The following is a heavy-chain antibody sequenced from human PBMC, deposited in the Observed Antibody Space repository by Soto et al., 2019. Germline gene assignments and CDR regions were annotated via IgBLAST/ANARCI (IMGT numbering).Heavy chain of an antibody. Sequence: GGSLRLSCAASGFTFSNYGMHWVRQAPGKGLEWVAFISDDGSNKYYADSMKGRFTMSRDNSKRTLYLQMSSLRVEDTAVYYCTKRRNVLRFLEWSSGMEVWGQGTTVTVSS. CDR1: GFTFSNYG. V-gene: IGHV3-30*18. D-gene: IGHD3-3*01. CDR3: TKRRNVLRFLEWSSGMEV. J-gene: IGHJ6*02. CDR2: ISDDGSNK.